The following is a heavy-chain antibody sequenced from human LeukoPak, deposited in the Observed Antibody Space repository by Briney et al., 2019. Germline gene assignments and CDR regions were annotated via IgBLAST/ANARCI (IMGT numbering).Heavy chain of an antibody. CDR2: INHSGST. Sequence: SETLSLTCAVYGGSFSGYYWSWIRQPPGKGLEWIGEINHSGSTNYNPSLKSRVTTSVDTSKNQFSLKLSSVTAADTAVYYCARGDPAAAGPYYFDYWGQGTLVTVSS. CDR1: GGSFSGYY. D-gene: IGHD6-13*01. J-gene: IGHJ4*02. V-gene: IGHV4-34*01. CDR3: ARGDPAAAGPYYFDY.